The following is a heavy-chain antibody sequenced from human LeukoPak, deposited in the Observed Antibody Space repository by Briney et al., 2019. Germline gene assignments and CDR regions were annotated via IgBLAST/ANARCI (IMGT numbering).Heavy chain of an antibody. CDR2: INPSGSST. Sequence: ASVKVSCKASGYSFTSYYMHWVRQAPGQGLEWMGLINPSGSSTTYAQKFQGRVTMTRDMFTSTDYMELTSLTSDDTAVYYCARGGEYYYDSSGPVPFGYWGQGTLVTVSS. V-gene: IGHV1-46*01. J-gene: IGHJ4*02. D-gene: IGHD3-22*01. CDR1: GYSFTSYY. CDR3: ARGGEYYYDSSGPVPFGY.